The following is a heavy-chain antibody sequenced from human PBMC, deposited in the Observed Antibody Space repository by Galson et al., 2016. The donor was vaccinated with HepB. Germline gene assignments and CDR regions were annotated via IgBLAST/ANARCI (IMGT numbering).Heavy chain of an antibody. CDR1: VGSVSSPSYY. CDR2: VFYSGNT. Sequence: SETLSLTCTVSVGSVSSPSYYWSWIRQPPGKGLEWIGYVFYSGNTNYNPSLKSRVTISVDTSKNHFSLNLSSVTAADTAVYYCARDTFYSGSSWGQGTLVTVSS. CDR3: ARDTFYSGSS. D-gene: IGHD1-26*01. J-gene: IGHJ4*02. V-gene: IGHV4-61*03.